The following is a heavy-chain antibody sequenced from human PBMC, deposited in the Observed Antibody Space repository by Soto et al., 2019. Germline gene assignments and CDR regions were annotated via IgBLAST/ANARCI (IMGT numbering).Heavy chain of an antibody. D-gene: IGHD7-27*01. CDR1: GGSISRGGYY. J-gene: IGHJ4*02. CDR2: IYYSGST. Sequence: QVQLQESGPGLVKPSQHLSLTCTVSGGSISRGGYYGSWIRQHPGKGLEWIGYIYYSGSTCYNPCLNSRVTISVDTSKNQSSLKLSSVTAADAAVYDCASVGTGWGQGTLVTVSS. V-gene: IGHV4-31*03. CDR3: ASVGTG.